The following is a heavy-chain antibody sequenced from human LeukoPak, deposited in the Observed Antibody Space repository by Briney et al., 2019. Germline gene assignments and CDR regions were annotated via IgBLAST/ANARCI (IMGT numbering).Heavy chain of an antibody. CDR1: GGSISSSSYY. CDR2: IYYSGST. J-gene: IGHJ4*02. Sequence: SETLSLTCTVSGGSISSSSYYWGWIRQPPGKGLEWIGSIYYSGSTYYNPSLKSRVTISVDTSKNQFSLKLSSVTAADTAVYYRARESLAVAGREFDYWGQGTLVTVSS. V-gene: IGHV4-39*02. D-gene: IGHD6-19*01. CDR3: ARESLAVAGREFDY.